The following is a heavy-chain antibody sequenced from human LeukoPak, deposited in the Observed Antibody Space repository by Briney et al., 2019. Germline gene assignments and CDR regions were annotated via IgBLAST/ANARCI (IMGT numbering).Heavy chain of an antibody. J-gene: IGHJ4*02. D-gene: IGHD7-27*01. CDR3: ARGHWGLDS. CDR2: ISSSSSYI. V-gene: IGHV3-21*01. CDR1: GFTFSSYE. Sequence: GGSLRLSCAASGFTFSSYEMNWVRQAPGKGLEWVSSISSSSSYIYYADSVKGRFTLSRDNARNSLYLQMNSLRAEDTAVYYCARGHWGLDSWGQGTLVSVSS.